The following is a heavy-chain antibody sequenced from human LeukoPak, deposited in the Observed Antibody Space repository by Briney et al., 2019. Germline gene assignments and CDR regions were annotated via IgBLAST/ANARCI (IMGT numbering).Heavy chain of an antibody. CDR2: ISGSGGST. CDR3: AKDVRSLGPDYGGYPDY. CDR1: GFTFSSYA. D-gene: IGHD5-12*01. J-gene: IGHJ4*02. V-gene: IGHV3-23*01. Sequence: GGSLRLSCAASGFTFSSYAMSWVHQAPGKGLEWVSAISGSGGSTYYADSVKGRFTISRDNSKNTLYLQMNSLRAEDTAVYYCAKDVRSLGPDYGGYPDYWGQGTLVTVSS.